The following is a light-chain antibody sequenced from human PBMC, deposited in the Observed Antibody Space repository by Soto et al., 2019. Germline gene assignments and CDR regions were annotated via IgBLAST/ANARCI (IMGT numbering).Light chain of an antibody. Sequence: DIQMTQSPSSLAASVGDRVTITCRASQGIIDYLAWYQQKPGKAPKLLIYAASTLQSGVPSRFSGSGAGTDFILTITSLQPEDVATYYCQKYNSAPRTFGQGTKVEIK. CDR1: QGIIDY. CDR3: QKYNSAPRT. CDR2: AAS. V-gene: IGKV1-27*01. J-gene: IGKJ1*01.